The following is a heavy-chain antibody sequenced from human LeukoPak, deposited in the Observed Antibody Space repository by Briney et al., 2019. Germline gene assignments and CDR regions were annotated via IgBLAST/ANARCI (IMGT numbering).Heavy chain of an antibody. Sequence: ASVKVSCKASGYIFTRYYIHWVRQAPGQGLEWMGIINSDSGSTTYAQKFQGRVTMTSDTSTSTVHMELRGLRSEHPAVYYCARDLVVVVGPTLDYWGQGTLVTVSS. J-gene: IGHJ4*02. CDR2: INSDSGST. CDR1: GYIFTRYY. V-gene: IGHV1-46*01. CDR3: ARDLVVVVGPTLDY. D-gene: IGHD2-15*01.